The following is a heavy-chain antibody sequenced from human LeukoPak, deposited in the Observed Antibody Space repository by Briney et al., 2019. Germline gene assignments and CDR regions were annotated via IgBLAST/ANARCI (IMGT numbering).Heavy chain of an antibody. CDR2: IIPIYDTA. Sequence: GASVKVSCKASGGTFSSHTINWVRRAPGQGLEWMGRIIPIYDTAHYAQKFQGRLTMTADESTSTAYMELNSLRSEDTAVYYCARVGFSGWGSGWPRGWFDPWGQGTLVTVSS. V-gene: IGHV1-69*13. J-gene: IGHJ5*02. CDR1: GGTFSSHT. CDR3: ARVGFSGWGSGWPRGWFDP. D-gene: IGHD6-19*01.